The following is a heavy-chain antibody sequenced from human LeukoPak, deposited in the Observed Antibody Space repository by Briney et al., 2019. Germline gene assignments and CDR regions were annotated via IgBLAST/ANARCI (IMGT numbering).Heavy chain of an antibody. V-gene: IGHV3-48*03. CDR2: ISSSGSTI. CDR3: AKDLYTNSWHAFDY. Sequence: PGGSLRLSCAASGFTFSSYEMNWVRQAPGKGLEWVSYISSSGSTIYYADSVEGRFTISRDNSKNTLYLQMNSLRAEDTAVYYCAKDLYTNSWHAFDYWGRGTLVTVSS. CDR1: GFTFSSYE. J-gene: IGHJ4*02. D-gene: IGHD6-13*01.